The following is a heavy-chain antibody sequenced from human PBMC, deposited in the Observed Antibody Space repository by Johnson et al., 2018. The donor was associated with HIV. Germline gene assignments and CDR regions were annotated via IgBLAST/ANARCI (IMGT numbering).Heavy chain of an antibody. CDR2: IKQDGSEK. CDR1: GFTVSSNY. V-gene: IGHV3-7*05. Sequence: VQLVESGGGLVQPGGSLRLSCGASGFTVSSNYMNWVRQAPGKGLEWVANIKQDGSEKYYVDSVKGRFTISRDNAKNSLYLQMNSLRAEDTALYYCARERGSFEYSSSFAFDIWGQGTMVTVSS. CDR3: ARERGSFEYSSSFAFDI. D-gene: IGHD6-6*01. J-gene: IGHJ3*02.